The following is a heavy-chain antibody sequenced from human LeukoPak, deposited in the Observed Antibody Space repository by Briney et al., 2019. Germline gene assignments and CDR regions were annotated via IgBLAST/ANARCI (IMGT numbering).Heavy chain of an antibody. Sequence: PSETLSLTCTVSGYSISSGYYWSWIRQPPGKGLEWIGYIYYSGSTNNNPSLKSRVTISVDTSKNQFSLKLSSVTAADTAVYYCARHGGMVRGFSDAFDIWGQGTMVTVSS. CDR3: ARHGGMVRGFSDAFDI. V-gene: IGHV4-59*08. CDR1: GYSISSGYY. CDR2: IYYSGST. J-gene: IGHJ3*02. D-gene: IGHD3-10*01.